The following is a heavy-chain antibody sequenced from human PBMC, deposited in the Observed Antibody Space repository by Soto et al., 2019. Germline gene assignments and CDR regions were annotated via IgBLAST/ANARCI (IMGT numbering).Heavy chain of an antibody. CDR1: GFTFSYYW. Sequence: EVQLVESEGGLVQPGGSLRLSCAASGFTFSYYWMHWVRQAPGQGLVWVSRIHSDGSSTTYADSVKGRFTISRDNAKNTLYLQMNSLRAEDTAVYYCASGDRGAFDLCGQGQMVTVS. J-gene: IGHJ3*01. CDR3: ASGDRGAFDL. D-gene: IGHD2-21*02. V-gene: IGHV3-74*01. CDR2: IHSDGSST.